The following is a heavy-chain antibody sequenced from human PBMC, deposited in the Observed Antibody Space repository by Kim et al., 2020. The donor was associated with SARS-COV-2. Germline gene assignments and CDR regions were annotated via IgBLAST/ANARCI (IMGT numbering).Heavy chain of an antibody. Sequence: SETLSLTCTVSGGSISSYYWSWIRQPPGKGLEWIGYIYYSGSTNYNPSLKSRVTISVDTSKNQFSLKLSSVTAADTAVYYCARGSTYYDILTGYYNGYYLDYWGQGALVTVSS. D-gene: IGHD3-9*01. CDR1: GGSISSYY. CDR3: ARGSTYYDILTGYYNGYYLDY. J-gene: IGHJ4*02. CDR2: IYYSGST. V-gene: IGHV4-59*01.